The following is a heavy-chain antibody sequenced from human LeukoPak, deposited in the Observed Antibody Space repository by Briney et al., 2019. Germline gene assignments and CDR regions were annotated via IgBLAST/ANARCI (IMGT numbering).Heavy chain of an antibody. V-gene: IGHV4-59*02. CDR1: GGSVTDYY. D-gene: IGHD1-1*01. Sequence: SETLSLTCTVSGGSVTDYYWSWIRQSPGKGLEWFGYIYDSGTTNYNPSLKSRVTISVDTSKNQFSLKLSSVTAADTAVYYCARVSWFPGTSYYYMDVWGKGTTVTVSS. CDR2: IYDSGTT. CDR3: ARVSWFPGTSYYYMDV. J-gene: IGHJ6*03.